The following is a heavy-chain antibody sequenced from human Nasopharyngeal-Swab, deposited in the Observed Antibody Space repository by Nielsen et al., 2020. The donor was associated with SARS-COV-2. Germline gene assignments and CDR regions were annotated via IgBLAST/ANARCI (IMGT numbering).Heavy chain of an antibody. V-gene: IGHV3-13*01. J-gene: IGHJ6*03. CDR1: GFTFSRFD. Sequence: GESMQISCAASGFTFSRFDMHWVRQVMGKGLEWVSAIGTAGDTYYPRSMKGRFTISRGDAENILYLQMNSLRAEDTAVYYCTRTLSASYMDVWGKGTTVTVSS. CDR2: IGTAGDT. CDR3: TRTLSASYMDV.